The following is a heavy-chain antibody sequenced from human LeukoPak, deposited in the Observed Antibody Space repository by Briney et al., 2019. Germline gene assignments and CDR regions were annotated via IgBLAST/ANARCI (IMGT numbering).Heavy chain of an antibody. J-gene: IGHJ4*02. CDR3: AKSEKFSYGSGSH. CDR2: ISGSGGST. CDR1: GFTFSSYG. D-gene: IGHD3-10*01. Sequence: GGSLRLSCAASGFTFSSYGMGWVRQAPGKGLEWVSAISGSGGSTYYADSVKGRFTISRDNSKNTLYLQMNSLRAEDTAVYYCAKSEKFSYGSGSHWGQGTLVTVSS. V-gene: IGHV3-23*01.